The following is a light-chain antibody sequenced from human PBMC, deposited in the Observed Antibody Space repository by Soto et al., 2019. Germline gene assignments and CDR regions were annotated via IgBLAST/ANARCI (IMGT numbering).Light chain of an antibody. CDR2: AAS. CDR1: QTIDSY. J-gene: IGKJ5*01. V-gene: IGKV1-39*01. Sequence: DIHLTQSPPSLSATVGDRVTITCRASQTIDSYLNWFQQKPGMAPKLLMYAASKLQSGVPSRFRGSGSGTDFTLTIDSLQPDDFASYYCQQTRSGITFGQGTRLEIK. CDR3: QQTRSGIT.